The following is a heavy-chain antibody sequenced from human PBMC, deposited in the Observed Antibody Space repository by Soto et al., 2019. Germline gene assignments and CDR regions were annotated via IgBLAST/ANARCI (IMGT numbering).Heavy chain of an antibody. CDR1: GFTFSGYW. J-gene: IGHJ6*02. V-gene: IGHV3-74*01. CDR2: ISIDGSNT. CDR3: TRANNYGMDV. Sequence: GGSLRLSCAASGFTFSGYWMHWVRQPPGKGLVWVSRISIDGSNTIYADSVKGRFTISRDNARNTLYLQMNSLRAEDTAVYYCTRANNYGMDVWGQGTTVTVSS.